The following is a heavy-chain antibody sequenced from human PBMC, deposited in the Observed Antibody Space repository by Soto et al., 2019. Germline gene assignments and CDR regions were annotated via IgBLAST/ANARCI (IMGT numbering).Heavy chain of an antibody. D-gene: IGHD2-15*01. CDR2: ISGSGGST. V-gene: IGHV3-23*01. J-gene: IGHJ4*02. Sequence: AGGSLRLSCAASGFTFSSYAMSWVRQAPGKGLEWVSAISGSGGSTYYADSVKGRFTISRDNSKNTLYLQMNSLRAEDTAVYYCAKDAGDIVVVVAATPHYFDYWGQGTLVTVSS. CDR3: AKDAGDIVVVVAATPHYFDY. CDR1: GFTFSSYA.